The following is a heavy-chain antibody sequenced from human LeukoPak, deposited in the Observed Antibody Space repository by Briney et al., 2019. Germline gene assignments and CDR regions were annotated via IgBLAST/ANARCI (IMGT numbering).Heavy chain of an antibody. CDR3: ARGLGAYYYDSSGYYPFDY. CDR2: ISAYNGNT. D-gene: IGHD3-22*01. J-gene: IGHJ4*02. Sequence: ASVKVSCKASGYTFTSYGISWVRQAPGQGLEWMGWISAYNGNTNYAQKLQGRVTMTTDTSTSTAYMELRSLRSDDTAVYYCARGLGAYYYDSSGYYPFDYWGQGTLATVSS. V-gene: IGHV1-18*01. CDR1: GYTFTSYG.